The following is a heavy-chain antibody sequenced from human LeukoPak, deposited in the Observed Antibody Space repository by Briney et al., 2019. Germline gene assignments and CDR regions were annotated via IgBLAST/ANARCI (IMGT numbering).Heavy chain of an antibody. Sequence: GGSLTLSCAASGFSVSTKYMNWVRQAPGRGLEWVSIIYSGADTYYADSVKGRFTISRDTSKNTLFLHMNNLRVEDTAVYYCARVGDHYHWYLDLWGRGTLVSVSS. CDR2: IYSGADT. J-gene: IGHJ2*01. V-gene: IGHV3-53*01. CDR3: ARVGDHYHWYLDL. CDR1: GFSVSTKY. D-gene: IGHD3-10*01.